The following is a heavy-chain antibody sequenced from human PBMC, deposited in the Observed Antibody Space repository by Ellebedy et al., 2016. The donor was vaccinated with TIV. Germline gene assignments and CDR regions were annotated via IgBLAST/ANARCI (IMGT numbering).Heavy chain of an antibody. Sequence: GESLKISXAASGFTFSSYGMHWVRQAPGKGLEWVAVISYDGSNKYYADSVKGRFTISRDNSKNTLYLQMNSLRAEDTAVYYCARERGGYCSSTSCYNEGGFDPWGQGTLVTVSS. CDR2: ISYDGSNK. CDR3: ARERGGYCSSTSCYNEGGFDP. CDR1: GFTFSSYG. D-gene: IGHD2-2*02. J-gene: IGHJ5*02. V-gene: IGHV3-30*03.